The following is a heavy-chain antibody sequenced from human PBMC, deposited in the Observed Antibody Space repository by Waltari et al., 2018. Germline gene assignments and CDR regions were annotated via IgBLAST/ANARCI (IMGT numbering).Heavy chain of an antibody. D-gene: IGHD6-6*01. CDR3: ARDLGPIAARLPSY. Sequence: QVQLVESGGGVVQPGRSLRLSCSASGFTFSSYAMHWVRQAPGKGLELVAVISYDGSNECYADSLKGRFTISRDNSKNTLYLQMNSLRAEYTAVYYCARDLGPIAARLPSYWGQGTLVTVSS. CDR2: ISYDGSNE. V-gene: IGHV3-30-3*01. J-gene: IGHJ4*02. CDR1: GFTFSSYA.